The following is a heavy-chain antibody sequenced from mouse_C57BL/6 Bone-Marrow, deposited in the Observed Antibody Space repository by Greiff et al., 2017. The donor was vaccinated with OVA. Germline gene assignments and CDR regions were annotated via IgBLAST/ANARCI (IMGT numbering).Heavy chain of an antibody. CDR1: GFTFNTYA. J-gene: IGHJ1*03. CDR3: VRTLHGSSYWYFDV. CDR2: IRSKSSNYAT. D-gene: IGHD1-1*01. V-gene: IGHV10-3*01. Sequence: EVKLVESGGGLVQPKGSLKLSCAASGFTFNTYAMHWVRQAPGKGLEWVARIRSKSSNYATYYADSVKDRFTISRDDSQSMLYLQMNNLKTEDTAMYYCVRTLHGSSYWYFDVWGTGTTVTVSS.